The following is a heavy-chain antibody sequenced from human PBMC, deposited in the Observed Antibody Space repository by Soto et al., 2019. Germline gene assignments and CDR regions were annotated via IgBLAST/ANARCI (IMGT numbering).Heavy chain of an antibody. V-gene: IGHV3-7*01. Sequence: PGGSLRLSCAASGFTFSTYWMSWLRQAPGKGLEWVAKIKQDGSETDYVDSVKSRFTISRDNAKNSLYLQMSALRAEDTAVYYCARGAWPSSSYYGYGVYWGQGTLVTVSS. CDR1: GFTFSTYW. CDR2: IKQDGSET. CDR3: ARGAWPSSSYYGYGVY. J-gene: IGHJ4*02. D-gene: IGHD3-10*01.